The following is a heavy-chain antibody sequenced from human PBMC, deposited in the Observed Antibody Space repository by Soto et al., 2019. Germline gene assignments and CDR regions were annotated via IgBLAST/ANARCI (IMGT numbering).Heavy chain of an antibody. D-gene: IGHD4-17*01. CDR1: GYSFTSYW. CDR3: ARSKDGDYETAFDI. V-gene: IGHV5-10-1*01. CDR2: IDPSDSYT. Sequence: PGESLKISCKGSGYSFTSYWISWVRQMPGKGLEWMGRIDPSDSYTNYSPSFQGHVTISADKSISTAYPQWSSLKASDTAMYYCARSKDGDYETAFDIWGQGTMVTVSS. J-gene: IGHJ3*02.